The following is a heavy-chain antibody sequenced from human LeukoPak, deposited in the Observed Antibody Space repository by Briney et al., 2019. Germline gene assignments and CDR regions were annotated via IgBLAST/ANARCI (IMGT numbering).Heavy chain of an antibody. J-gene: IGHJ4*02. Sequence: PSETLSLTCTVSGNSISSGDNYWSWIRQPAGKRLEWIGRIYTSGSTNYNPSLTIHVTITEYTSKNQFSLRLRSVSAADTTVYYCARASYSYDINGWVPFDYWGQGTLVTVSS. D-gene: IGHD3-9*01. V-gene: IGHV4-61*02. CDR1: GNSISSGDNY. CDR3: ARASYSYDINGWVPFDY. CDR2: IYTSGST.